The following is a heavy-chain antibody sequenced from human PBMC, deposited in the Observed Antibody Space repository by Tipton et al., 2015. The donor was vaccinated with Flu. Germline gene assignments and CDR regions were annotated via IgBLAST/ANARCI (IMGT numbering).Heavy chain of an antibody. CDR1: GYSISSGYY. CDR3: ARHTGDSVRGVIDY. D-gene: IGHD3-10*02. J-gene: IGHJ4*02. CDR2: IYHSGST. Sequence: GLVKPSETLSLTCTVSGYSISSGYYWGWVRQPPGKGLEWIGTIYHSGSTYYNPSLKSRLTMSVDTSKNQFSLKLGSVTAADTAVYYCARHTGDSVRGVIDYWGQGTLVTVSS. V-gene: IGHV4-38-2*02.